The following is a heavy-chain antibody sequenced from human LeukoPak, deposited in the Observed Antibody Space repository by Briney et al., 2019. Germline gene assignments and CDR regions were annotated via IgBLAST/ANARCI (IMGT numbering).Heavy chain of an antibody. J-gene: IGHJ4*02. Sequence: SETLSLTCTVSGASISGSGYYWGWIRQPPGKGLEWIGSIYSSGSTYYNASLQSRVTMSIETSKNQISLRLNSVTAADTAMYYCAKSGGYGLIDYWGQGTLVTVSS. V-gene: IGHV4-39*01. D-gene: IGHD1-26*01. CDR1: GASISGSGYY. CDR3: AKSGGYGLIDY. CDR2: IYSSGST.